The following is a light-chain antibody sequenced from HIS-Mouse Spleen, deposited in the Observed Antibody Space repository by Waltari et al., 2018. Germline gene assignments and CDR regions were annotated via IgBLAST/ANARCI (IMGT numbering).Light chain of an antibody. J-gene: IGLJ2*01. V-gene: IGLV2-23*01. CDR2: EGS. CDR1: TSDVGSYHL. Sequence: QSALTQPAPVSGSPGPSITIPCTGTTSDVGSYHLVAWYHQTPGKPPKLIIYEGSKRPSGVSTRFSGSKSGNTASLTISGLQAEDEADYYCCSYAGSSTVVFGGGTKLTVL. CDR3: CSYAGSSTVV.